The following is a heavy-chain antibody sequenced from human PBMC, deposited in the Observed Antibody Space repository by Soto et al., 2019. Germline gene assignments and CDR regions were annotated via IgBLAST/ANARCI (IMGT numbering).Heavy chain of an antibody. D-gene: IGHD2-8*01. CDR2: IKSKIDGGTS. V-gene: IGHV3-15*07. Sequence: EVQLVESGGGLVKPGGSLRLFSGASGFTFSHAWMNWVRQAPGKGLEWVGRIKSKIDGGTSDYAAPVKGRFSISRDDSKDTLFLQMNSLKTEDTAVYFCATMGHCSNGVCSYYYYGMDVWGLGTTVTVSS. J-gene: IGHJ6*02. CDR1: GFTFSHAW. CDR3: ATMGHCSNGVCSYYYYGMDV.